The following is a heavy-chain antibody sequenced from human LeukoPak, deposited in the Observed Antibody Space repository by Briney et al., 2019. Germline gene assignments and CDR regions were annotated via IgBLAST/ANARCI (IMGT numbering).Heavy chain of an antibody. Sequence: PGGSLRLSCAASGFTFSSYWMSWVRQAPGKGLEWVANIKQDGSEKYYVDSVKGRFTISRDNAKNSLYLQMNSLRAEDTAVYYCARDISSDGYNFGGQDYWGQGTLVTVSS. CDR3: ARDISSDGYNFGGQDY. J-gene: IGHJ4*02. D-gene: IGHD5-12*01. V-gene: IGHV3-7*01. CDR1: GFTFSSYW. CDR2: IKQDGSEK.